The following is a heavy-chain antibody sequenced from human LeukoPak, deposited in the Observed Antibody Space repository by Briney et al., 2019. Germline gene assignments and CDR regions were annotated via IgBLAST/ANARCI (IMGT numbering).Heavy chain of an antibody. CDR3: ARSPIFGVVTPAIPFDY. CDR2: INPNSGGT. D-gene: IGHD3-3*01. J-gene: IGHJ4*02. V-gene: IGHV1-2*02. Sequence: ASVKVSCKASGYTFTGYYMHWVRQAPGQGLEWMGWINPNSGGTNYAQKFQGRVTMTRDTSISTAYMELSRLRSDDTAVYYCARSPIFGVVTPAIPFDYWGQGTLVTVSS. CDR1: GYTFTGYY.